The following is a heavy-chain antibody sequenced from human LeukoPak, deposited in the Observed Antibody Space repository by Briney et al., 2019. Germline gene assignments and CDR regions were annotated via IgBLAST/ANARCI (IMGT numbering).Heavy chain of an antibody. D-gene: IGHD6-13*01. Sequence: EASVKVSRKASGGTFSSYAISWVRQAPGQGLEWMGRIIPILGIANYAQKFQGRVTITADKSTSTAYMELSSLRSEDTAVYYCARAHWIQQLGYFWGQGTLVTVSS. CDR2: IIPILGIA. J-gene: IGHJ4*02. CDR3: ARAHWIQQLGYF. V-gene: IGHV1-69*04. CDR1: GGTFSSYA.